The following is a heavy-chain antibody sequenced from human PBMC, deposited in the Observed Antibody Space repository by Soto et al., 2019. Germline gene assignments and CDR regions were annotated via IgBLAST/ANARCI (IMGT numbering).Heavy chain of an antibody. D-gene: IGHD6-19*01. Sequence: GASVKVSCKASGYTFTSYGISWVRQAPGQGLEWMGWISAYNGNTNYAQKLQGRVTMTTDTSTSTAYMELRSLRSDDTAVYYCARDIPKQWLVLSADYYGMDVWGQGTTVTVSS. J-gene: IGHJ6*02. V-gene: IGHV1-18*01. CDR1: GYTFTSYG. CDR2: ISAYNGNT. CDR3: ARDIPKQWLVLSADYYGMDV.